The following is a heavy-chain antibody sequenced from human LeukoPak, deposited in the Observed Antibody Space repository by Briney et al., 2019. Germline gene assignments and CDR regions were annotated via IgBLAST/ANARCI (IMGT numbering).Heavy chain of an antibody. V-gene: IGHV3-21*01. CDR3: ARDPTQWLRYGHFDY. CDR1: GFTFSSSA. D-gene: IGHD5-12*01. CDR2: INNVASHI. J-gene: IGHJ4*02. Sequence: GGSLRLSCAGSGFTFSSSAMNWVRQAPGRGLECVSSINNVASHIYYADSVKGRFTISRDNAKNSLYLQMNSLRAEDTAVYYCARDPTQWLRYGHFDYWGQGTLVTVSS.